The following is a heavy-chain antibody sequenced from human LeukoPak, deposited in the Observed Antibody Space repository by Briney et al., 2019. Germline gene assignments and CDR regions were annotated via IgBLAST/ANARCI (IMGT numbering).Heavy chain of an antibody. D-gene: IGHD6-13*01. CDR3: ARVPSSSWDYYYYGMDV. CDR2: INHSGST. CDR1: GGSFSGYY. J-gene: IGHJ6*02. V-gene: IGHV4-34*01. Sequence: SETLSLTCAAYGGSFSGYYWSWIRQPPGKGLEWIGEINHSGSTNYNPSLKSRVTISVDTSKNQFSLKLSSVTAADTAVYYCARVPSSSWDYYYYGMDVWGQGTTVTVSS.